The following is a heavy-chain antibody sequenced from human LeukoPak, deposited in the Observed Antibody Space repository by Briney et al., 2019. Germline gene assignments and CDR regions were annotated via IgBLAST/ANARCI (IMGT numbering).Heavy chain of an antibody. Sequence: PSETLSLTRTVSGGSISSYYWSWIRQPPGKGLEWIGYIYYSGSTNYNPSLKSRVTISVDTSKNQFSLKLSSVTAADTAVYYCARGSSSSSWYFDYWGQGTLVTVSS. CDR3: ARGSSSSSWYFDY. D-gene: IGHD6-13*01. CDR1: GGSISSYY. V-gene: IGHV4-59*01. CDR2: IYYSGST. J-gene: IGHJ4*02.